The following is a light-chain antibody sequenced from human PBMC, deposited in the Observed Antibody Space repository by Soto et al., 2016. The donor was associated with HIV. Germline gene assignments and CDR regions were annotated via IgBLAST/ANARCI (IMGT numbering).Light chain of an antibody. J-gene: IGLJ1*01. Sequence: SYVLTQPPSVSVAPGKTARITCGGNNIGTKSVHWYQQKPGQAPVLVVYDDSDRPSGIPERISGSNSGSAATLTISRVEVGDEADYYCQVWQSGRDSYVFGPGTKVTVL. CDR2: DDS. CDR3: QVWQSGRDSYV. CDR1: NIGTKS. V-gene: IGLV3-21*03.